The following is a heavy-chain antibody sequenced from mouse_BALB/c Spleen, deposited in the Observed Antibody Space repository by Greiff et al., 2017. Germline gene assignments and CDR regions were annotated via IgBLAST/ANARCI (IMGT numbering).Heavy chain of an antibody. V-gene: IGHV5-9-3*01. CDR1: GFTFSSYA. D-gene: IGHD2-2*01. CDR3: ARTGGYDGRFAY. CDR2: ISSGGSYT. Sequence: EVHLVESGGGLVKPGGSLKLSCAASGFTFSSYAMSWVRQTPEKRLEWVATISSGGSYTYYPDSVKGRFTISRDNAKNTLYLQMSSLRSEDTAMYYCARTGGYDGRFAYWGQGTLVTVSA. J-gene: IGHJ3*01.